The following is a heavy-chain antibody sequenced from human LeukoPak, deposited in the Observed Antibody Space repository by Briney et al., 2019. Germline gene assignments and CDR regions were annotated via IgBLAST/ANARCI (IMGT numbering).Heavy chain of an antibody. CDR2: IYNSGST. J-gene: IGHJ5*02. CDR1: GGSINSYY. V-gene: IGHV4-59*01. D-gene: IGHD3-16*01. Sequence: SETLSLTCTVSGGSINSYYWTWIRQPPGKGLEWIGNIYNSGSTNYNPSLKSRVTISVDTSKNQFSLKLNSVTAADTAVYYCARESGSYLWRSWLNPWGQGTLVTVYS. CDR3: ARESGSYLWRSWLNP.